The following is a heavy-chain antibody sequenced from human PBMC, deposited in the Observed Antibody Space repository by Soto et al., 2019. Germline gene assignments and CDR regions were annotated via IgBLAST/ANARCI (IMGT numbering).Heavy chain of an antibody. CDR3: ARGHSWECSGGSCHFDY. CDR1: GFTFSSYA. Sequence: QVQLVESGGGVVQPGRSLRLSCAASGFTFSSYAMHWVRQAPGKGLEWVAVISYDGSNKYYADSVKGRFTISRDNSKNTLYLQMNGLRAEDTAVYYCARGHSWECSGGSCHFDYWGQGTLVTVSS. D-gene: IGHD2-15*01. J-gene: IGHJ4*02. V-gene: IGHV3-30-3*01. CDR2: ISYDGSNK.